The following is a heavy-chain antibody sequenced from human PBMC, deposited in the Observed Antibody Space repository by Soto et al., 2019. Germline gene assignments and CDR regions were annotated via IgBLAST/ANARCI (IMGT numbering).Heavy chain of an antibody. D-gene: IGHD5-18*01. CDR3: TRDGGYSDAPSWGRFDY. CDR2: IIPIFGTA. V-gene: IGHV1-69*12. J-gene: IGHJ4*02. Sequence: QVQLVQSGAEVKKPGSSVKVSCKASGGTFSSYAISWVRQAPGQGLEWMGGIIPIFGTANYAQKFQGRVTITADESTSTAYMELSSLRYEDTAVYYCTRDGGYSDAPSWGRFDYWGQGTLVTFSS. CDR1: GGTFSSYA.